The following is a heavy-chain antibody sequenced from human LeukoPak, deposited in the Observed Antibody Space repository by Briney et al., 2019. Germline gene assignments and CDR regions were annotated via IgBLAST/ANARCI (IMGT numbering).Heavy chain of an antibody. CDR2: IIPIFGTA. CDR3: TRDRPTEYGDYASSAFDI. Sequence: ASVKVSCKASGGTFSSYAISWVRQAPGQGLEWMGGIIPIFGTANYAQKFQGRVTITTDESTSTAYMELSSLRSEDTAVYHCTRDRPTEYGDYASSAFDIWGQGTMVTVSS. CDR1: GGTFSSYA. J-gene: IGHJ3*02. V-gene: IGHV1-69*05. D-gene: IGHD4-17*01.